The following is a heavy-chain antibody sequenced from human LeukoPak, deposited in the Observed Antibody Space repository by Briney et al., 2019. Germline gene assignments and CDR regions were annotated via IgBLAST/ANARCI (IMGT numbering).Heavy chain of an antibody. CDR3: ARDRTYYYDSSGYLFDY. J-gene: IGHJ4*02. CDR2: ISGSGGST. CDR1: GFTFSSHA. V-gene: IGHV3-23*01. Sequence: GGSLRLSCAASGFTFSSHAMSWVRQAPGKGLEWVSAISGSGGSTYYADSVKGRFTISRDNAKNSLYLQMNSLRAEDTAVYYCARDRTYYYDSSGYLFDYWGQGTLVTVSS. D-gene: IGHD3-22*01.